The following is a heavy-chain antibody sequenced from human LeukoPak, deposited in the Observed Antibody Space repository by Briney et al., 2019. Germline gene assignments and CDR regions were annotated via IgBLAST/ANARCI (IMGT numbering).Heavy chain of an antibody. Sequence: ASVKVSCKASGYIFTNHGITWVRQAPGQGPEWLGWITAYNGNTKFAPKLQGRVTMTTDTSTSTVYVELRSLKSDDTAVYYCARSTKKYYYDSSESLHYFDYWGQGTLVTVSS. CDR1: GYIFTNHG. CDR3: ARSTKKYYYDSSESLHYFDY. J-gene: IGHJ4*02. D-gene: IGHD3-22*01. CDR2: ITAYNGNT. V-gene: IGHV1-18*01.